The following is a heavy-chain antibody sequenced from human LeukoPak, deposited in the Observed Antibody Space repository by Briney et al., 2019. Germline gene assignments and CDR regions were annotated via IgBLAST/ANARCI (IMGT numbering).Heavy chain of an antibody. CDR2: ISGSGGST. J-gene: IGHJ4*02. D-gene: IGHD3-9*01. V-gene: IGHV3-23*01. CDR1: GFTFSSYA. CDR3: AKDVRYFDWLIFDY. Sequence: GGSLRLSCVASGFTFSSYAMSWVRQAPGKGLEWVSAISGSGGSTYYADSVKGRFTISRDNSKNTLYLQMNSLRAEDTAVYYCAKDVRYFDWLIFDYWGQGTLVTVSS.